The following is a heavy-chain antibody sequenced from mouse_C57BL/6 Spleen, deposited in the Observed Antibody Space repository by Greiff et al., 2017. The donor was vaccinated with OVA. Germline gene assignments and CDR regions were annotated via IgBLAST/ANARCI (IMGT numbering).Heavy chain of an antibody. V-gene: IGHV8-5*01. D-gene: IGHD2-14*01. Sequence: VQLQQSGPGILQPSQTLSLTCSFSGFSLSTSNMGIGWIRQPSGKGLEWLAHIWWNDDKYYNPSLKSRLTISKDTSNNQVFLKITSVDTADTATYYCARVRWGDYAMDYWGQGTSVTVSS. CDR1: GFSLSTSNMG. J-gene: IGHJ4*01. CDR2: IWWNDDK. CDR3: ARVRWGDYAMDY.